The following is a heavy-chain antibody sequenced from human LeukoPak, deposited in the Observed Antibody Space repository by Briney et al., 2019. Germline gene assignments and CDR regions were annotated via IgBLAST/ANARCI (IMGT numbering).Heavy chain of an antibody. V-gene: IGHV4-38-2*02. J-gene: IGHJ4*02. D-gene: IGHD3-22*01. Sequence: SETLSLTCTVSGYSISSCYYWGWIRPPPGKGLEWIGSIYHSGSTYYNPSLKSRVTISVDTSKNQFSLKLSSVTAADTAVYYCARLRDVLSYYDSSGYYYFDYWGQGTLVTVSS. CDR1: GYSISSCYY. CDR2: IYHSGST. CDR3: ARLRDVLSYYDSSGYYYFDY.